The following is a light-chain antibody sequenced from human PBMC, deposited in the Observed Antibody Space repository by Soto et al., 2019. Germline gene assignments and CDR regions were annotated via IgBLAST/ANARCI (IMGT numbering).Light chain of an antibody. CDR2: AAF. J-gene: IGKJ4*01. Sequence: DIQMTQSPSSLSASVGDRVTITCRASQSISSYLNWYQQKPGKAPKLLIYAAFSLQSGVPSRFSGSGSGTDFTLTISSLQPEDFATYYCQQSYSTPPTFGGGTKVDIK. CDR1: QSISSY. V-gene: IGKV1-39*01. CDR3: QQSYSTPPT.